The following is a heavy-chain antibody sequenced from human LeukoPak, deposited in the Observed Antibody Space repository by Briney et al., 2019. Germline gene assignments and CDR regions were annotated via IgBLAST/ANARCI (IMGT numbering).Heavy chain of an antibody. CDR3: TYIVATTNYGMDV. V-gene: IGHV3-73*01. J-gene: IGHJ6*02. D-gene: IGHD5-12*01. CDR2: IRSKANSYAT. Sequence: PGGSLRLSCAASGFTFSGSAMHWVRQASGKGLEWVGRIRSKANSYATAYAGSVKGRFTISRDDSKNTAYLQMNSLKTEDTAVYYCTYIVATTNYGMDVWGQGTTVTVSS. CDR1: GFTFSGSA.